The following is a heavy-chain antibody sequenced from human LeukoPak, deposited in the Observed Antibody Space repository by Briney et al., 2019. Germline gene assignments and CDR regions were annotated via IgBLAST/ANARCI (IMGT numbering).Heavy chain of an antibody. Sequence: GGSLRLSCAATGFTFSSYAIHWVRQDPGKGLEWVAAISNDKNNKYYADSVKGRFAISRDNSKNTLYLQMNSLRPEDTAVYYCVLGHYGGRFDYWGQGTLVTVSS. V-gene: IGHV3-30*09. CDR3: VLGHYGGRFDY. CDR2: ISNDKNNK. D-gene: IGHD4-23*01. J-gene: IGHJ4*02. CDR1: GFTFSSYA.